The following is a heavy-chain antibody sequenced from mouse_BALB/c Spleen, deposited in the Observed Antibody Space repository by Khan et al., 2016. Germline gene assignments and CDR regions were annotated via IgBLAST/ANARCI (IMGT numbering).Heavy chain of an antibody. CDR3: AEDYYGSNWFAY. D-gene: IGHD1-1*01. J-gene: IGHJ3*01. V-gene: IGHV9-3*02. CDR1: GYTFTNYG. Sequence: QIQLVQSGPELKKPGETVKISCKASGYTFTNYGMNWVKQAPGKGLKWMGWINTNTGEPTYAEEFKGRFAFSLETSASTAYLPINNLKTEDTATYFCAEDYYGSNWFAYWGQGTLVTVSA. CDR2: INTNTGEP.